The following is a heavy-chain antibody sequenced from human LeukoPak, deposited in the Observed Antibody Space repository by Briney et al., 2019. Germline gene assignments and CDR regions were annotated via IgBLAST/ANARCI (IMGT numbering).Heavy chain of an antibody. CDR3: ASHYASGSSSGY. V-gene: IGHV3-30*02. Sequence: GGSLRLSCAASGLSFSYYGMQWIRQAPGKGLEWLAFIRNDGGNEYYADSVKGRFTISRDNSKNMVYLQMDSLKSEDTAVYYCASHYASGSSSGYWGQGTLVTVSS. J-gene: IGHJ4*02. D-gene: IGHD3-10*01. CDR1: GLSFSYYG. CDR2: IRNDGGNE.